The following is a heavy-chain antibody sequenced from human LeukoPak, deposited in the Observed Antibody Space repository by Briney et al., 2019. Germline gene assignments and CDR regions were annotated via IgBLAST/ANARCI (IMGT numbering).Heavy chain of an antibody. CDR3: ARGRYYLDS. J-gene: IGHJ4*02. V-gene: IGHV3-74*01. CDR2: FHSDGITT. Sequence: GGSLRLSCAASGFIFCNYWMHWVRQAPGKGLVWVSHFHSDGITTNYADSVKGRFTISRDNAKNMLYLQMNSLRAEDTAVYYCARGRYYLDSWGQGTLVTVSS. CDR1: GFIFCNYW.